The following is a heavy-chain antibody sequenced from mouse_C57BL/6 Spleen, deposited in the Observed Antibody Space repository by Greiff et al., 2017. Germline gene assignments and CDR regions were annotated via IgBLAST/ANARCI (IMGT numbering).Heavy chain of an antibody. D-gene: IGHD5-2*01. J-gene: IGHJ2*01. CDR3: ARDIEYFNYVDA. V-gene: IGHV5-4*01. Sequence: EVKLVESGGGLVKPGGSLKLSCAASGFTFSSYAMSWVRQTPEKRLEWVATISDGGSYTYYPDNVKGRFTISRDNAKNNLYLQMSHLKSEDTAMYYCARDIEYFNYVDAWGQGTTLTVSS. CDR1: GFTFSSYA. CDR2: ISDGGSYT.